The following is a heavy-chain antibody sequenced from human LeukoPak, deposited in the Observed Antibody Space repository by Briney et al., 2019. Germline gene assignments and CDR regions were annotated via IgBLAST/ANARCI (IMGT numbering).Heavy chain of an antibody. CDR1: GFTFSIYN. CDR3: ARDPYASGNGDGFDF. J-gene: IGHJ4*02. V-gene: IGHV3-21*01. Sequence: GRSLRLSCVATGFTFSIYNMNWVRQAPGKGLEWVSSTSSGSSYISYADSVKGRFTISRDNAKNSLYLQMNSLRAEDTAVYYCARDPYASGNGDGFDFWGQGTLVSVSS. D-gene: IGHD3-10*01. CDR2: TSSGSSYI.